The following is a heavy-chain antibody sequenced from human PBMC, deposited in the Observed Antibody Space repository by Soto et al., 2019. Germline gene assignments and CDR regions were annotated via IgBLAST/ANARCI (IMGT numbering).Heavy chain of an antibody. CDR3: AVKLGKYSGEFNY. J-gene: IGHJ4*02. V-gene: IGHV3-53*01. CDR1: GFSVSSNY. Sequence: PGGSLRLSCAASGFSVSSNYMNWVRQAPGKGLEWVSVIYSGGSTYYADSVKGRFTISRDNSKNTLYLRMNSLRAEDTAVYYCAVKLGKYSGEFNYWGQGTQVTVSS. D-gene: IGHD5-12*01. CDR2: IYSGGST.